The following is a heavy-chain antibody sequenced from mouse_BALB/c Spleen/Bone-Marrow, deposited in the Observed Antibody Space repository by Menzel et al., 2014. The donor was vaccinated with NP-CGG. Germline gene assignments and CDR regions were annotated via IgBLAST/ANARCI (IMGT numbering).Heavy chain of an antibody. CDR1: GYTFTAYV. V-gene: IGHV1-14*01. CDR2: INPYNDGT. Sequence: VQLQQPGPELVKPGASVKMSCKASGYTFTAYVMHWVKQKPGQGLEWIGYINPYNDGTNYIEKFKGKATLTSDIPSSTAYMELSSLTSEDSAVYYCAREGWLLRFDYWGQGTTLPVSS. D-gene: IGHD2-3*01. CDR3: AREGWLLRFDY. J-gene: IGHJ2*01.